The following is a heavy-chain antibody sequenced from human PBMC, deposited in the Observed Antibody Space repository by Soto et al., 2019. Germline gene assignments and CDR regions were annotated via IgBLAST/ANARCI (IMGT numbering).Heavy chain of an antibody. CDR3: ATLDCAGGSCFPFDH. CDR2: IWPGDSDT. CDR1: GYSFTSYW. Sequence: GESLKISCKASGYSFTSYWIGWVRQMPGKGLEYMGIIWPGDSDTRYSPSFQGQVTMSVDKSINTAYLQWRSLKASDTAMYYCATLDCAGGSCFPFDHWGRGSLVTVSS. J-gene: IGHJ4*02. V-gene: IGHV5-51*01. D-gene: IGHD2-15*01.